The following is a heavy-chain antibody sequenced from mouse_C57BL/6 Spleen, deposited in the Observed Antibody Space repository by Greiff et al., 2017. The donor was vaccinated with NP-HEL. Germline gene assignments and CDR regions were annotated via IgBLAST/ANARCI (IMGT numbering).Heavy chain of an antibody. Sequence: VQLQQSGAELVKPGASVKISCKASGYAFSSYWMNWVKQRPGKGLEWIGQIYPGDGDTNYNGKFKGKATLTADKSSSTAYMQLSSLTSEDSAVYFCASDTGGGDAMDYWGQGTSVTVSS. D-gene: IGHD1-1*01. CDR2: IYPGDGDT. CDR3: ASDTGGGDAMDY. J-gene: IGHJ4*01. CDR1: GYAFSSYW. V-gene: IGHV1-80*01.